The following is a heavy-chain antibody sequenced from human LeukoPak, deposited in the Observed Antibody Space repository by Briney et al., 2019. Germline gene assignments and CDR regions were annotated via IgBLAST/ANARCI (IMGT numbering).Heavy chain of an antibody. V-gene: IGHV4-31*03. CDR1: GGSISSGGYY. CDR3: ASTIGYSSGWGFDP. Sequence: SSETLSLTCTVSGGSISSGGYYWSWIRQHPGKGLEWIGYIYYSGSTYYNPSLKSRVTISVDTSKNQFSLKLSSVTAADTAVYYCASTIGYSSGWGFDPWGQGTLVTVSS. CDR2: IYYSGST. J-gene: IGHJ5*02. D-gene: IGHD6-19*01.